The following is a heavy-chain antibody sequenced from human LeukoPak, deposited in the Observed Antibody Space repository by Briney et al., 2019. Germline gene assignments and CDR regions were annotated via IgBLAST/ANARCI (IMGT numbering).Heavy chain of an antibody. V-gene: IGHV3-30*02. CDR3: AALHTGTFVDY. Sequence: GGSLRLSCAASGFSFSGYGMHWVRQVPGKGLEWVAFIRYDGVTKFYTDSVKGRFAISRDNSKNTLSLQMNSLRTEDTAVYYCAALHTGTFVDYWGQGTLVTVSS. CDR2: IRYDGVTK. J-gene: IGHJ4*02. CDR1: GFSFSGYG. D-gene: IGHD1-7*01.